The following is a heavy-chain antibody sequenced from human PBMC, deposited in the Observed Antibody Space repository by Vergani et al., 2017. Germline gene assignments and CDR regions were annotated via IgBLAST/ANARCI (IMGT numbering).Heavy chain of an antibody. CDR3: AREGHYDILTGYYRFDI. Sequence: QVQLVQSGAEVKKPGASVKVSCKASGYTFIIYGISWVRQAPGQGLEWMGWISNHNGKTDYSQKFQGRVTMTTDTSTSTAYMELRSLRSDDTAVYYCAREGHYDILTGYYRFDIWGQGTMVTVSS. CDR2: ISNHNGKT. CDR1: GYTFIIYG. J-gene: IGHJ3*02. D-gene: IGHD3-9*01. V-gene: IGHV1-18*01.